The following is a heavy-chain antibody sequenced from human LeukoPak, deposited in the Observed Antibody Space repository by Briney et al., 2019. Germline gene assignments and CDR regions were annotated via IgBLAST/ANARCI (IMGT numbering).Heavy chain of an antibody. CDR1: GYTSTSYD. J-gene: IGHJ5*02. D-gene: IGHD2-2*01. CDR3: ARGSDIVVVPAAPFDP. CDR2: MNPNSGNT. V-gene: IGHV1-8*03. Sequence: ASVKVSCKASGYTSTSYDINWVRQATGQGLKWMGWMNPNSGNTGYAQKFQGRVTITRNTSISTAYMELSSLRSEDTAVYYCARGSDIVVVPAAPFDPWGQGTLVTVSS.